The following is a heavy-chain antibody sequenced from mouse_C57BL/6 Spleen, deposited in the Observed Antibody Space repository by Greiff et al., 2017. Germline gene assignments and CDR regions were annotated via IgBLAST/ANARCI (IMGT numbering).Heavy chain of an antibody. CDR1: GFSLTSYA. CDR2: IWTGGGT. Sequence: LQPSGPGLVAPSQSLSITCTVSGFSLTSYAISWVSQPPGKGLEWLGVIWTGGGTNYNSALNSRLSISKDNSKSQVFLKMNSLQTDDTARYYCARNSPYYYGSSYGFAYWGQGTLVTVSA. CDR3: ARNSPYYYGSSYGFAY. V-gene: IGHV2-9-1*01. J-gene: IGHJ3*01. D-gene: IGHD1-1*01.